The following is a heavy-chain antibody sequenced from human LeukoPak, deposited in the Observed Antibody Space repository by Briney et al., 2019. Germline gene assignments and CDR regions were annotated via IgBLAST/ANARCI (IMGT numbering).Heavy chain of an antibody. D-gene: IGHD3-10*01. CDR2: IIPIFGTA. J-gene: IGHJ4*02. CDR1: GGTFSSYA. V-gene: IGHV1-69*13. Sequence: ASVKVSCKASGGTFSSYAISWVRQAPGQGLEWMGGIIPIFGTANYAQRFQGRVTITADESTSTAYMELSSLRSEDTAVYYCARDGDYYGSGIDYWGQGTPVTVSS. CDR3: ARDGDYYGSGIDY.